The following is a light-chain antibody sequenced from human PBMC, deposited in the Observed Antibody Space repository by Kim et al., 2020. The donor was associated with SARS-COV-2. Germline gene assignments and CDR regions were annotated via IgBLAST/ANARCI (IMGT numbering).Light chain of an antibody. CDR1: EDISSY. CDR2: AAY. V-gene: IGKV1-8*01. Sequence: ATIGDRVTITCRASEDISSYLAWYQQKPGKAPKLLINAAYTLQSGVPSRFSGSGSGTDFTLTITYLQSEDFATYYCQQYHSNPLTFGGGTKVDIK. CDR3: QQYHSNPLT. J-gene: IGKJ4*01.